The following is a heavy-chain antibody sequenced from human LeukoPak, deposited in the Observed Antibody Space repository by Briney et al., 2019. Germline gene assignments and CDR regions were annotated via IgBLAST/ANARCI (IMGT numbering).Heavy chain of an antibody. CDR1: GYTFTGYY. CDR2: INPNSGGT. V-gene: IGHV1-2*06. J-gene: IGHJ6*02. Sequence: EASVKVSCKASGYTFTGYYMHWVRQAPGQGLEWMGRINPNSGGTNYAQKFQGRVTMTRDTSISTAYMELSRLRSDDTAVYYCAALFFRQTYDSSGYPPRGGYYYGMDVWGQGTTVTVSS. CDR3: AALFFRQTYDSSGYPPRGGYYYGMDV. D-gene: IGHD3-22*01.